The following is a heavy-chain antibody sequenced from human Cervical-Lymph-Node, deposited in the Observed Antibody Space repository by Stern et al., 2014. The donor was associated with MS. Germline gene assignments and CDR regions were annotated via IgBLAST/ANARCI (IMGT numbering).Heavy chain of an antibody. J-gene: IGHJ3*02. V-gene: IGHV4-31*03. CDR2: IYDNGRA. CDR1: GGSITSDGNY. CDR3: ARAEYQLPPPVEAFDI. Sequence: QVQLQESGPGLVKPSQTLSLTCTVSGGSITSDGNYWTWIRQHPGKGLEWIGYIYDNGRAFYNPSLRSRATISADTSKKHFSLNLTSVTVADTALYFCARAEYQLPPPVEAFDIWGQGTMVTVSS. D-gene: IGHD2-2*01.